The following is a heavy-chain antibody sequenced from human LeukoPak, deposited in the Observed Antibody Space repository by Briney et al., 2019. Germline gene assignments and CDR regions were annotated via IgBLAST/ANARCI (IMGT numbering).Heavy chain of an antibody. Sequence: PGGSLRLSCAASGFTLSSYAMHWVRQAPGKGLEYVSAISSNGGSTYYANSVKGRFTISRDNSKNTLYLQMGSLRTEDMAVYYCARVKESGAFDYWGQGTLVTVSS. D-gene: IGHD3-10*01. CDR3: ARVKESGAFDY. V-gene: IGHV3-64*01. J-gene: IGHJ4*02. CDR2: ISSNGGST. CDR1: GFTLSSYA.